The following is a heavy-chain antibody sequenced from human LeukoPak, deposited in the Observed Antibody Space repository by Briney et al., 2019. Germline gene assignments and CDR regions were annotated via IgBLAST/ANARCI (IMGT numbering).Heavy chain of an antibody. Sequence: SETLSLTCAVYGGSFSGYYWSWIRQPPGKGLEWIGEINHSGSTNYNPSLKSRVTISVDTSKNQFSLKLSSVTAADTAVYCCARSAYSSIRNWGQGTLVTVSS. D-gene: IGHD6-19*01. CDR1: GGSFSGYY. CDR2: INHSGST. V-gene: IGHV4-34*01. J-gene: IGHJ4*02. CDR3: ARSAYSSIRN.